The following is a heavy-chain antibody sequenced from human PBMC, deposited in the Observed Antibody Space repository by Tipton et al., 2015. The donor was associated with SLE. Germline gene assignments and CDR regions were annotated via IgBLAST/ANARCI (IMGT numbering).Heavy chain of an antibody. D-gene: IGHD4-17*01. Sequence: TLSLTCTVSGGSISTYYWSWIRQPPGKGLEWIGYIYYSGGSNYNPSLKSRVTISIDTSKSQFSLKLNSVTAADTAVYYRARGTDYGDSDYFYGMDVWGLGTTVTVSS. CDR2: IYYSGGS. CDR1: GGSISTYY. V-gene: IGHV4-59*01. CDR3: ARGTDYGDSDYFYGMDV. J-gene: IGHJ6*02.